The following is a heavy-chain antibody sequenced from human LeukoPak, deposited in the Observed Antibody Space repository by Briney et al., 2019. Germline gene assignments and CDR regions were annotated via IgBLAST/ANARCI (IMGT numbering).Heavy chain of an antibody. J-gene: IGHJ4*02. CDR3: AREWSQFGELPDY. CDR2: ISTSSSYI. CDR1: GFTFSSCS. V-gene: IGHV3-21*01. D-gene: IGHD3-10*01. Sequence: GGSLRLSCAASGFTFSSCSMNWVRQAPGKGLEWVSFISTSSSYIYYADSVKGRFTVSRDNAKNTLYLQMSSLRPEDTAVYYCAREWSQFGELPDYWGQGTLVTVSS.